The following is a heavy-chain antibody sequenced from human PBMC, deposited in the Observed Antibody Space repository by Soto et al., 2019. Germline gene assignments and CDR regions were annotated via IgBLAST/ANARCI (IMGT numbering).Heavy chain of an antibody. Sequence: GGSLRLSCAASGFTFNTYAMSWVLQAPWKGLEWVSTISGSGISTYYADSVKGRFTISRDNSKNTLYLQMNRLRAEDTALYYCANEGKSCSGGSCYSSLDYWGQGTLVTVSS. CDR3: ANEGKSCSGGSCYSSLDY. V-gene: IGHV3-23*01. J-gene: IGHJ4*02. CDR2: ISGSGIST. CDR1: GFTFNTYA. D-gene: IGHD2-15*01.